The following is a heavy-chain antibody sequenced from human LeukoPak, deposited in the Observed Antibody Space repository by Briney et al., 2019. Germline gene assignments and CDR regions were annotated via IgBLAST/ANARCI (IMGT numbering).Heavy chain of an antibody. CDR2: ITGTSRYL. Sequence: PGGSLRLSCAASGFIFITYNMNWVRQAPGRGLEWVSSITGTSRYLYYADSVKGRFTISGDNAKNSLYLQMNSLRAEDTVVYYCARAVDSSGWYYFDYWGQGTLVTVSS. CDR1: GFIFITYN. CDR3: ARAVDSSGWYYFDY. V-gene: IGHV3-21*01. J-gene: IGHJ4*02. D-gene: IGHD6-19*01.